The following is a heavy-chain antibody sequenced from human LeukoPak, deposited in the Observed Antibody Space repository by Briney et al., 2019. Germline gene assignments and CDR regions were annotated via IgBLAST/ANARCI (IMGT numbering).Heavy chain of an antibody. CDR3: ARAPPIGSGSYYPVDAFDI. CDR2: ISAYNGNT. Sequence: GASVKVSCKASGYTFTSYGISWVRQAPGQGLEWMGWISAYNGNTNYAQKLQGRVTMTTDTSTSTAYMELSRLRSDDTAVYYCARAPPIGSGSYYPVDAFDIWGQGTMVTVSS. V-gene: IGHV1-18*01. D-gene: IGHD3-10*01. J-gene: IGHJ3*02. CDR1: GYTFTSYG.